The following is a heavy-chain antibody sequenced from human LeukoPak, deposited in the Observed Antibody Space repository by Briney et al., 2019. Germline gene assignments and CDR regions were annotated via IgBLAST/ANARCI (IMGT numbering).Heavy chain of an antibody. D-gene: IGHD6-13*01. CDR1: GFTFSSYS. CDR3: ARVIAAAGTFHFDY. V-gene: IGHV3-48*02. Sequence: GGSLRLSCAASGFTFSSYSMNWVRQAPGKGLEWASYISSSSSTIYYADSVKGRFTISRDNAKNSLYLQMNSLRDEDTAVYYCARVIAAAGTFHFDYWGQGTLVTVSS. J-gene: IGHJ4*02. CDR2: ISSSSSTI.